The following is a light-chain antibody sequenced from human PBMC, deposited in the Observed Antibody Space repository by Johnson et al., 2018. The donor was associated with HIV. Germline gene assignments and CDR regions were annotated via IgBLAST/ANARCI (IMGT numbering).Light chain of an antibody. CDR1: SSNIGNNY. Sequence: QSVLTQPPSVSAAPGQKVTIYCSGSSSNIGNNYVSWYQQLPGTAPKLLIHENNKRPSGIPDRFSGSKSGTSATLGITGLQTGDEADYYCGTWDSSLGYVVGTGTKVTVL. CDR2: ENN. J-gene: IGLJ1*01. CDR3: GTWDSSLGYV. V-gene: IGLV1-51*02.